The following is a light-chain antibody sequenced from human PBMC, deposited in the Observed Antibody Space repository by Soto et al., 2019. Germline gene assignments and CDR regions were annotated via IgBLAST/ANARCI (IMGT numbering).Light chain of an antibody. CDR2: GAS. CDR3: QQSDSTPIT. V-gene: IGKV1-39*01. Sequence: DIQMTPSPSSLSASVGDRVTITCRAGQSITSYLNWYQQKPGKAPKLLIYGASTLQSGDPSRLSDSGSGTDFTLTISSLQPEDFATYYCQQSDSTPITCGQGTRLEIK. CDR1: QSITSY. J-gene: IGKJ5*01.